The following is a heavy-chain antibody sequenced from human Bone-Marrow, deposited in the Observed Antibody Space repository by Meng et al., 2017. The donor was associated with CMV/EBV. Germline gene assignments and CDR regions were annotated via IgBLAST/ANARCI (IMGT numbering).Heavy chain of an antibody. CDR2: IKQDGSEK. CDR1: GFTFSSYW. CDR3: ASGYSYGDYFDY. V-gene: IGHV3-7*01. D-gene: IGHD5-18*01. J-gene: IGHJ4*02. Sequence: GESLKISCAASGFTFSSYWMSWVRQAPGKGLEWVANIKQDGSEKYYVDSVKGRFTISRDNAKNSLYLQMNSLRAEDTAVYYCASGYSYGDYFDYWGQGTLVTVSS.